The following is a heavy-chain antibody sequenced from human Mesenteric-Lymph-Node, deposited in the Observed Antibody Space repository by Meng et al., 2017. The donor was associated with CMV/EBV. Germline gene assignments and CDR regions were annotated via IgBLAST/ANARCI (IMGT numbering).Heavy chain of an antibody. V-gene: IGHV4-38-2*02. Sequence: GSLRLSCSVSGYSISSGHYWGWIRQSPGKGLEWIGTIYHTGGTFFNPSLTSRVTISVDTSKNQFSLRLSAVTAADTAVYYCARDIGDYDFWSGFGPFDYWGQGSLVTVSS. CDR1: GYSISSGHY. CDR2: IYHTGGT. CDR3: ARDIGDYDFWSGFGPFDY. J-gene: IGHJ4*02. D-gene: IGHD3-3*01.